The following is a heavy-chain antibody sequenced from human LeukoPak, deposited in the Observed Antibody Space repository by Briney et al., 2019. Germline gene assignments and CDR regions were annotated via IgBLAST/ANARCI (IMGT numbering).Heavy chain of an antibody. CDR1: GGSPSGVY. D-gene: IGHD3-22*01. Sequence: PSETPSPTRTLSGGSPSGVYCSWIRQPPRDGLEWIGYIYYSGSANYNPSLKSRVTISVDTSKNQFSLKLSSVTAADTAVYYCARGTMMVGPWGQGTLVTVSS. J-gene: IGHJ5*02. CDR2: IYYSGSA. CDR3: ARGTMMVGP. V-gene: IGHV4-59*01.